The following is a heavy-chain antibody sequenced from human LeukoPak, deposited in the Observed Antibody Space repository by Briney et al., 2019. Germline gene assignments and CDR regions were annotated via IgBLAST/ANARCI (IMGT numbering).Heavy chain of an antibody. CDR2: IIPIFGTA. Sequence: EASVKVSCKASGGTFSSYAISWVRQAPGQGLEWMGRIIPIFGTANYAQKFQGRVTITTDESTSTAYMELSSLRSEDTAVYYCARDGVLLGYYWGQGTLVTVSS. CDR3: ARDGVLLGYY. J-gene: IGHJ4*02. CDR1: GGTFSSYA. D-gene: IGHD3-10*01. V-gene: IGHV1-69*05.